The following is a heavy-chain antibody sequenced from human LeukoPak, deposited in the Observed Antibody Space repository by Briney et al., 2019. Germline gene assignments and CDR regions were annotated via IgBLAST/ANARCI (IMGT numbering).Heavy chain of an antibody. CDR1: GFTFSSYW. CDR2: IKQDGSEK. Sequence: AGGSLRLSCAASGFTFSSYWMSWVRQAPGKGLEWVANIKQDGSEKYVDSVKGRFTISRDNAKSSLYLQMSSLRAEDTAVYFCARAGLVPGRAFGIWGQGTMVTVSS. V-gene: IGHV3-7*04. CDR3: ARAGLVPGRAFGI. D-gene: IGHD1-14*01. J-gene: IGHJ3*02.